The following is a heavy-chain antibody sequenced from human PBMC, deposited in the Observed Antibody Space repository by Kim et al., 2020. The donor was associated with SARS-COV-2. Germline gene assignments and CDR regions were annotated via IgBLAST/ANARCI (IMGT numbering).Heavy chain of an antibody. CDR1: GGSISSGGYY. V-gene: IGHV4-31*03. D-gene: IGHD2-21*02. Sequence: SETLSLTCTVSGGSISSGGYYWSWIRQHPGKGLEWIGYIYYSGSTYYNPSLKSRVTISVDTSKNQFSLKLSSVTAADTAVYYCARAEYRLVTANAFDIWGQGTMVTVSS. CDR3: ARAEYRLVTANAFDI. J-gene: IGHJ3*02. CDR2: IYYSGST.